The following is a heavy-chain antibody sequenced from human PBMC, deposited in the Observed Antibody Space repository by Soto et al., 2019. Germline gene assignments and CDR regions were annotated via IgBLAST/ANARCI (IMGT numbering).Heavy chain of an antibody. Sequence: QVQLVQSGAEVKKPGSSVKVSCKASGGTFSSYTISWVRQAPGQGLEWMGRIIPILGIANYAQKFQGRVTITADKSTSTAYMELSSLRSEDTAVYYCARDNSSGIETFDYWGQGTLVTVSS. J-gene: IGHJ4*02. CDR3: ARDNSSGIETFDY. CDR1: GGTFSSYT. CDR2: IIPILGIA. V-gene: IGHV1-69*08. D-gene: IGHD3-22*01.